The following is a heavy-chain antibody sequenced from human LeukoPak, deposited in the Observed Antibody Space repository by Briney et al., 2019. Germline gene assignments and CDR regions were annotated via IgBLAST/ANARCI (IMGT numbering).Heavy chain of an antibody. CDR1: GFTFSSYA. Sequence: GGSLRLSCAASGFTFSSYAMSWVRQAPGKGLEWVSAISGSGGSTYYAGSVKGRFTISGDNSKNTLYLQMNSLRAEDTAVYYCAKAIASVVVPAATTDYWGQGTLVTVSS. D-gene: IGHD2-2*01. CDR3: AKAIASVVVPAATTDY. V-gene: IGHV3-23*01. J-gene: IGHJ4*02. CDR2: ISGSGGST.